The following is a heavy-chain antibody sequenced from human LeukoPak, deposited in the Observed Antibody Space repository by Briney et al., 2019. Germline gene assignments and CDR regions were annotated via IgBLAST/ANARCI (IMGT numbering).Heavy chain of an antibody. Sequence: GASVKVSYKASGYTFTMYYIHWVRQAPGQGLEWMGLINPSDGATTYAQRFQGRVTMTEDTSTDTAYMELSSLRSEDTAVYYCATDSPTNPYSSWLVYWGQGTLVTVSS. D-gene: IGHD6-13*01. CDR3: ATDSPTNPYSSWLVY. J-gene: IGHJ4*02. V-gene: IGHV1-46*01. CDR1: GYTFTMYY. CDR2: INPSDGAT.